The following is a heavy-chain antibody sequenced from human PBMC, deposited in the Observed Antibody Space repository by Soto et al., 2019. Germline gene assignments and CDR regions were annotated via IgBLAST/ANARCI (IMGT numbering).Heavy chain of an antibody. CDR1: GFTFSSYA. Sequence: PGGSLRLSCAASGFTFSSYAMHWVRQAPGKGLEWVAVISYDGSNKYYADSVKGRFTISRDNSKNTLYLQMNSLRAEDTAVYYCASTGGDGYNAFDYWGQGTLVTVSS. CDR3: ASTGGDGYNAFDY. V-gene: IGHV3-30-3*01. CDR2: ISYDGSNK. D-gene: IGHD3-16*01. J-gene: IGHJ4*02.